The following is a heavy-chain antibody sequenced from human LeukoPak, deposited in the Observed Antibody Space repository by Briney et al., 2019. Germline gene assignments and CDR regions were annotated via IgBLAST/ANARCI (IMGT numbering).Heavy chain of an antibody. Sequence: GGSLRLSCTASGFRFSGFAMNWVRQAPGKGLERVSAVSASGDNTYYADSVKGRFIISRDNAKNTPYLEMSSLRAEDTAVYYCGKGGERWELLEYWGQGTLVTVSS. J-gene: IGHJ4*02. V-gene: IGHV3-23*01. CDR2: VSASGDNT. D-gene: IGHD1-26*01. CDR1: GFRFSGFA. CDR3: GKGGERWELLEY.